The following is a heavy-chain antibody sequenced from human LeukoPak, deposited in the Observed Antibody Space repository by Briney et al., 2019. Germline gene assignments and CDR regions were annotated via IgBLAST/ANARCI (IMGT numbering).Heavy chain of an antibody. D-gene: IGHD3-10*01. CDR3: ARSQYGTGIS. J-gene: IGHJ4*02. CDR1: GFTFSSYG. V-gene: IGHV3-53*01. CDR2: IFSGGNT. Sequence: PGRSLRLSCAASGFTFSSYGMHWVRQAPGKGLEWVSVIFSGGNTYYADSVKGRFTISRDNSKNTLYLQMHSLRAEDTAVYYCARSQYGTGISWGQGTLVTVSS.